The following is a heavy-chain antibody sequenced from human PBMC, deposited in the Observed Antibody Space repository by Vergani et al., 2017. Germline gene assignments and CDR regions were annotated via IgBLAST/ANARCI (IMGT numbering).Heavy chain of an antibody. D-gene: IGHD3-16*02. Sequence: EVQLVESGGVVVQPGGSLRLSCAASGFTFDDYTMHWVRQAPGKGLEWVSLISWDGGSTYYADSVKGRFTISRDNSKNTLYLQMNSLRAEDTAVYYCARVRPPSYIWGSHRYGLDYWGQGTLVTVSS. V-gene: IGHV3-43*01. J-gene: IGHJ4*02. CDR2: ISWDGGST. CDR3: ARVRPPSYIWGSHRYGLDY. CDR1: GFTFDDYT.